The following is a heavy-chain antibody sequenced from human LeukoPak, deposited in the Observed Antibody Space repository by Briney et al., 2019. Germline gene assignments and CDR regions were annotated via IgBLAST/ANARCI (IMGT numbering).Heavy chain of an antibody. CDR2: ISWNSGSI. CDR3: AKSYGSGSYYNVDY. D-gene: IGHD3-10*01. Sequence: GRSLRLSCAASGFTFDDYAMHWVRQAPGKGLEWVSGISWNSGSIGYADSVKGRFTISRDNAKNSLYLQMNGLRAEDTALYYCAKSYGSGSYYNVDYWGQGTLVTVPS. J-gene: IGHJ4*02. V-gene: IGHV3-9*01. CDR1: GFTFDDYA.